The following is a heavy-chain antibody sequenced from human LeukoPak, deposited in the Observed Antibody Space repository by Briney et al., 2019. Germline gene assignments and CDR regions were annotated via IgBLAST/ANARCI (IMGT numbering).Heavy chain of an antibody. V-gene: IGHV1-69*01. CDR2: IIPIFGTA. D-gene: IGHD3-22*01. J-gene: IGHJ4*02. CDR1: GGTFSSYA. Sequence: ASVKVSCKASGGTFSSYATSWVRQAPGQGLEWMGGIIPIFGTANYAQKFQGRVTITADESTSTAYMELSSLRSEDTAVYYCASYDSSGYYVYWGQGTLVTVSS. CDR3: ASYDSSGYYVY.